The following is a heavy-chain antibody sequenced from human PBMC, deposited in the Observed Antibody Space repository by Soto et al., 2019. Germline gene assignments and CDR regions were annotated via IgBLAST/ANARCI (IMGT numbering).Heavy chain of an antibody. Sequence: GGSLRLSGAASGFTFSRYSMNWVRQAPGKGLEWISYITNGGTTIYYADSVKGRFTISRDNAKNSLFLHMNSLRDDDTAVYYCATPVVRFLEWTTDYWGQGTLVTVSS. CDR3: ATPVVRFLEWTTDY. J-gene: IGHJ4*02. V-gene: IGHV3-48*02. CDR2: ITNGGTTI. CDR1: GFTFSRYS. D-gene: IGHD3-3*01.